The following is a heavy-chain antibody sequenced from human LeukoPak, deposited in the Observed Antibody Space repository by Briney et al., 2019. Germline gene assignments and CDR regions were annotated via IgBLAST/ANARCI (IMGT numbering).Heavy chain of an antibody. D-gene: IGHD3-10*01. CDR2: INYSGST. J-gene: IGHJ4*02. CDR1: GGSFSGYY. V-gene: IGHV4-34*01. CDR3: ARHGDYYGSGSRY. Sequence: SETLSLTCAVYGGSFSGYYWSWIRQPPGKGLEWIGEINYSGSTNYNPSLKSRVTISVDTSKNQFSLKLSSVTAADTAVYYCARHGDYYGSGSRYWGQGTLVIVSS.